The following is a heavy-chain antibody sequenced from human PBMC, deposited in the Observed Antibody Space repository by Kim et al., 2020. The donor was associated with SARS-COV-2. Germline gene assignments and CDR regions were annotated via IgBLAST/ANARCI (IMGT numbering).Heavy chain of an antibody. J-gene: IGHJ6*02. CDR2: INTGGSPT. D-gene: IGHD3-10*02. Sequence: GGSLRLSCVASGFTLNTYWINWVRQAPGKGLVWVSRINTGGSPTHYADSVKGRFTMSRDNAENTVILQMHSLRAEDTAVYYCARGMFASGFDVWGQGTTVTISS. V-gene: IGHV3-74*01. CDR3: ARGMFASGFDV. CDR1: GFTLNTYW.